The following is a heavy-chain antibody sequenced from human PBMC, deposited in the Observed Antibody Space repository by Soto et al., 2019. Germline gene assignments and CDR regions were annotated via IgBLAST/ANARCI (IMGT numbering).Heavy chain of an antibody. CDR3: LYLAKNYYHYMDV. J-gene: IGHJ6*03. CDR1: GFSFSDYY. D-gene: IGHD1-26*01. V-gene: IGHV3-11*01. Sequence: GGSLRLSCAASGFSFSDYYMSWIRQAPGKGLEWVSLISTSGSSTDYADSVKGRFTISRDNAKNSLSLQMNSLRAEETAVYYCLYLAKNYYHYMDVCGKVNTVPVSS. CDR2: ISTSGSST.